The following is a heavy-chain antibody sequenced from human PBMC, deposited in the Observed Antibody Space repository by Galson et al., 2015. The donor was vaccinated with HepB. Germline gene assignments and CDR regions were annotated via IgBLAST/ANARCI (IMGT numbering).Heavy chain of an antibody. J-gene: IGHJ6*02. V-gene: IGHV3-30-3*01. CDR3: ARFRLRGMADYYYGMDV. Sequence: SLRLSCAASGFTFSGSAMHWVRQAPGKGLEWVAVISYDGSNKYYADSVKGRFTISRDNSKNTLYLQMNSLRAEDTAVYYCARFRLRGMADYYYGMDVWGQGTTVTVSS. CDR1: GFTFSGSA. CDR2: ISYDGSNK. D-gene: IGHD3-10*01.